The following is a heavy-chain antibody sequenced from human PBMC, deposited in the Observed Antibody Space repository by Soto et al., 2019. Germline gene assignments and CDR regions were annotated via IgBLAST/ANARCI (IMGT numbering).Heavy chain of an antibody. CDR2: IYYSGST. CDR1: GGSIISGDYY. CDR3: ARAPLNYYGSGSYYIPNNWFDP. J-gene: IGHJ5*02. Sequence: SETLSLTCTVSGGSIISGDYYWSWIRQPPGKGLEWIGYIYYSGSTYYNPSLKSRVTISVDTSKNQFSLRLSSVTAADTAVYYCARAPLNYYGSGSYYIPNNWFDPWGQGTLVTVSS. D-gene: IGHD3-10*01. V-gene: IGHV4-30-4*01.